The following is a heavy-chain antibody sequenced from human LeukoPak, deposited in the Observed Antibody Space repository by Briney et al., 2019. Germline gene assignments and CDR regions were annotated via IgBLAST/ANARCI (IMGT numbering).Heavy chain of an antibody. V-gene: IGHV1-69*13. CDR1: GGTFSSYA. D-gene: IGHD5-18*01. CDR2: IIPIFGTA. CDR3: AREGIQLWLLDY. J-gene: IGHJ4*02. Sequence: SVKVSCKASGGTFSSYAISWVRQAPGQGLEWMGGIIPIFGTANYAQKFQGRVTITADESTSTAYMELSSLRPEDTAVYYCAREGIQLWLLDYWGQGTLVTVSS.